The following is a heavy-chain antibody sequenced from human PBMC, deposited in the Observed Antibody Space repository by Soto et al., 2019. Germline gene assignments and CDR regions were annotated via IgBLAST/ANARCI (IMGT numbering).Heavy chain of an antibody. Sequence: GASVKVSCKASGYIFTNYAMHWVRQAPGQRLEWMGWINAANGNTKYSQKFQGRVTTTTDTSASTAYMELSSLRSEDTAVYYCARAPYGSGSYPSDYFDYWGQGTLVTLSS. V-gene: IGHV1-3*01. D-gene: IGHD3-10*01. CDR3: ARAPYGSGSYPSDYFDY. CDR1: GYIFTNYA. J-gene: IGHJ4*02. CDR2: INAANGNT.